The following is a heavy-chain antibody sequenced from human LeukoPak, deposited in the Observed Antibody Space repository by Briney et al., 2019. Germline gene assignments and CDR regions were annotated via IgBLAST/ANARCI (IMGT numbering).Heavy chain of an antibody. CDR2: INHSGST. J-gene: IGHJ4*02. Sequence: SETLSLTCAVYGGSFSGYYWSWIRQPPEKGLEWIGEINHSGSTNYNPSLKSRVTISVDTSKNQFSLKLSSVTAADTAVYYCARVRRSRYIDYWGQGTLVTVSS. D-gene: IGHD2-2*02. V-gene: IGHV4-34*01. CDR1: GGSFSGYY. CDR3: ARVRRSRYIDY.